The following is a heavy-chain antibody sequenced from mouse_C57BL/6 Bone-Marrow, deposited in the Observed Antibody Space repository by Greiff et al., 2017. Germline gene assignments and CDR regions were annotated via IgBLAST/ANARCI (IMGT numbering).Heavy chain of an antibody. Sequence: VKLQQSGAELARPGASVKMSCKASGYTFTSYTMHWVQQRPGQGLEWIGYINPSSGYTKYNQKFKDKATLTADKSSSTAYMQRSSLTSEDSAIYCCAREGYYTSSGYYFDYWGQGTTLTVAS. CDR3: AREGYYTSSGYYFDY. J-gene: IGHJ2*01. V-gene: IGHV1-4*01. CDR2: INPSSGYT. CDR1: GYTFTSYT. D-gene: IGHD2-3*01.